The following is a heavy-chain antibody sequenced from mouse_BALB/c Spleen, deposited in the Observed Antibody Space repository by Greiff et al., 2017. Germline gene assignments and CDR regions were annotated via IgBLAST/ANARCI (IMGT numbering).Heavy chain of an antibody. J-gene: IGHJ4*01. V-gene: IGHV5-6*02. D-gene: IGHD5-1*01. CDR2: ISSGGSYT. Sequence: DVMLVESGGDLVKPGGSLKLSCEASGFTFSSYGMSWVRQTPDKRLEWVASISSGGSYTYYPASVQGRFTISGDNAKNTLYLQMSSLKSEDTAVYYCARESTDYAMDYWGQGTSVTVSS. CDR3: ARESTDYAMDY. CDR1: GFTFSSYG.